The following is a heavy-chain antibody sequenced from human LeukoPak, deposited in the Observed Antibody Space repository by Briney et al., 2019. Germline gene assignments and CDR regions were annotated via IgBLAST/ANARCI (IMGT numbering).Heavy chain of an antibody. CDR3: AKDRSPTGSYYGMDV. V-gene: IGHV3-30*18. Sequence: GGSLRLSCAASGFTFIYYAMRWVRQAPGKGLEWVAVISNDGSKKFYIDSVKGRFTVSSDKSTDTLYLQMNSLRPEDTAVYYCAKDRSPTGSYYGMDVWGQGTTVIVSS. J-gene: IGHJ6*02. CDR2: ISNDGSKK. D-gene: IGHD1-1*01. CDR1: GFTFIYYA.